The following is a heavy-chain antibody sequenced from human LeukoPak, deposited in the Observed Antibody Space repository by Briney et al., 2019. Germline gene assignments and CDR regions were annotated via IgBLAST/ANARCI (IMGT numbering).Heavy chain of an antibody. CDR3: AKDRSYYDILTGYYKVEPVDY. CDR1: GFTFSSYA. D-gene: IGHD3-9*01. J-gene: IGHJ4*02. V-gene: IGHV3-23*01. CDR2: ISGSGGST. Sequence: GGSLRLSCTASGFTFSSYAMNWVRQAPGKGLEWVSAISGSGGSTYYADSVKGRFTISRDNSKNTLYLRMNSLRAEDTAVYYCAKDRSYYDILTGYYKVEPVDYWGQGTLVTVSS.